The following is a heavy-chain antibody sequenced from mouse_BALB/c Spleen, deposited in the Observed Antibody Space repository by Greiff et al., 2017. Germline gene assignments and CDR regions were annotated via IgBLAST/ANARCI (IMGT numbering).Heavy chain of an antibody. V-gene: IGHV5-17*02. CDR3: ARRNGNYDWFAY. D-gene: IGHD2-1*01. J-gene: IGHJ3*01. CDR2: ISSGSSTI. CDR1: GFTFSSFG. Sequence: EVQVVESGGGLVQPGGSRKLSCAASGFTFSSFGMHWVRQAPEKGLEWVAYISSGSSTIYYADTVKGRFTISRDNPKNTLFLQMTSLRSEDTAMYYCARRNGNYDWFAYWGQGTLVTVSA.